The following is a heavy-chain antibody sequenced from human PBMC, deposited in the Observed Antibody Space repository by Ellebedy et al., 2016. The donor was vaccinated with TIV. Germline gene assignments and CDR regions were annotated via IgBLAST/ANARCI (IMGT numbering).Heavy chain of an antibody. V-gene: IGHV4-59*01. D-gene: IGHD2-2*01. CDR1: GVSISSYY. Sequence: MPSETLSLTCTVSGVSISSYYWSWIRQPPGKGLEWIGYIYYSGSTNYNPSLKSRVTISVDTSKNQFSLKLSSVTAADTAVYYCARLPAARIGECYYYYGMDVWGQGTTVTVSS. CDR2: IYYSGST. CDR3: ARLPAARIGECYYYYGMDV. J-gene: IGHJ6*02.